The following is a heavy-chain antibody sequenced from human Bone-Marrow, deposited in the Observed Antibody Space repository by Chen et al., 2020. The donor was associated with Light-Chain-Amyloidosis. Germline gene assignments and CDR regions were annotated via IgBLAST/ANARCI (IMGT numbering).Heavy chain of an antibody. J-gene: IGHJ4*02. Sequence: EVQLEQSGPEVKKPGESLKISCKGSGYTFPNYWIGWVRQMPGKGLEWMGVIYPDDSDARYSPSFEGQVTISPVQSITTAYLQWRSLKASDTAMYYCARRRDGYNFDYWGQGTLVTVSS. CDR2: IYPDDSDA. V-gene: IGHV5-51*01. CDR1: GYTFPNYW. CDR3: ARRRDGYNFDY. D-gene: IGHD5-12*01.